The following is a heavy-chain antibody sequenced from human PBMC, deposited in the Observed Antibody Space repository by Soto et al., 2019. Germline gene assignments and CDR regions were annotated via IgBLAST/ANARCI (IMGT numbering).Heavy chain of an antibody. V-gene: IGHV3-74*01. CDR1: GFTFSSYW. J-gene: IGHJ4*02. Sequence: PGGSLRLSCAASGFTFSSYWMYWVRQAPGKGLVWVSRTNSDGSDTSYADSVKGRFTISRDNAKNTLYLQMNSLRAEDTAVYYCAKDNFVVVPVATDQGGYWGQGTLVTVSS. D-gene: IGHD2-2*01. CDR3: AKDNFVVVPVATDQGGY. CDR2: TNSDGSDT.